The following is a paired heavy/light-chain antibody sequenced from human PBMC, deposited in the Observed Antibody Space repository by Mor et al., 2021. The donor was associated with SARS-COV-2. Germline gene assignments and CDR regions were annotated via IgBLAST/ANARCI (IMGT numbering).Heavy chain of an antibody. Sequence: DVQLVESGGNLVQSGGSLRLSCVASGFSFSTSWMSWIRQAPGKGLEWVAHINGNGNEIYYVDSAKGRFLISRENTRNSVYLQMNNLRDEDTAVYYCVTVTQDYWGQGTVVTVSS. V-gene: IGHV3-7*04. CDR3: VTVTQDY. CDR1: GFSFSTSW. CDR2: INGNGNEI. J-gene: IGHJ4*02.
Light chain of an antibody. CDR3: MQSTHWPHS. Sequence: DAVLTQSPLSLPVALGQPASISCRSSQSLVHSDGNTYLSWYHQRPGQSPRRLIYDVSNRDSGVPDRFSGSGSGTDFTLKISRVEAEDVGVYHCMQSTHWPHSFGRGTKLEIK. CDR2: DVS. V-gene: IGKV2-30*02. J-gene: IGKJ2*03. CDR1: QSLVHSDGNTY.